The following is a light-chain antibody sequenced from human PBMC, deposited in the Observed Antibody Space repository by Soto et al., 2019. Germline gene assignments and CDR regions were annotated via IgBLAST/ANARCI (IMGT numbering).Light chain of an antibody. Sequence: EIVLTQSPGTLSSSPGERATLSCRASQSVGSRYIAWYQQKPGQATRLLIYGASSRATGIPDRFSGGGSGTDFTRTISRLEPEDFAVYYCQRYGGSPPYTFGQGTKLDIK. V-gene: IGKV3-20*01. CDR2: GAS. CDR1: QSVGSRY. CDR3: QRYGGSPPYT. J-gene: IGKJ2*01.